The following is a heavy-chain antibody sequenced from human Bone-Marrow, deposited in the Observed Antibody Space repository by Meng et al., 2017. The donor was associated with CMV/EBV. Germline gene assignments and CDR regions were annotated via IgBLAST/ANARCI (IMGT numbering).Heavy chain of an antibody. CDR1: GFTFSSYG. J-gene: IGHJ4*02. Sequence: GESLKISCAASGFTFSSYGMHWVRQAPGKGLEWVSSIGGTGSGIYYPDSVKGRFTISRDNARNTLYLEMSSLRAEDTAVYYCTRDRLEGDFSGPGFWGQGTVVTVSS. CDR3: TRDRLEGDFSGPGF. V-gene: IGHV3-21*01. CDR2: IGGTGSGI. D-gene: IGHD3-16*02.